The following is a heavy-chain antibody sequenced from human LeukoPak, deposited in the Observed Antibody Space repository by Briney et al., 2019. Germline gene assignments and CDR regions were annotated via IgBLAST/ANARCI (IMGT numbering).Heavy chain of an antibody. V-gene: IGHV3-23*01. CDR1: GFSFSSYA. J-gene: IGHJ4*02. D-gene: IGHD6-19*01. Sequence: GGSLRLSCAASGFSFSSYAMSWVRHAPGKGLEWVSSISGSGGSTYYADSVKGRFTISRDNSKNTLYLQMNSLRAEDTAVYYCAKDLLRQWLVGYFDYWGQGTLVTVSS. CDR3: AKDLLRQWLVGYFDY. CDR2: ISGSGGST.